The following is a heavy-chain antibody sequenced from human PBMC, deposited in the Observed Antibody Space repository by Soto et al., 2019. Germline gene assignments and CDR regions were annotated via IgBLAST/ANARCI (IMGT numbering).Heavy chain of an antibody. Sequence: PGGSLRLSCAASGFTFSSYAMSWVRQAPGKGLEWVAVISYDGSNKYYADSVKGRFTISRDNSKNTLYLQMNSLRAEDTAVYYCARDECPIGITGTTRGRFYYYYGMDVWGQGTTVTVSS. CDR3: ARDECPIGITGTTRGRFYYYYGMDV. J-gene: IGHJ6*02. D-gene: IGHD1-7*01. CDR2: ISYDGSNK. CDR1: GFTFSSYA. V-gene: IGHV3-30-3*01.